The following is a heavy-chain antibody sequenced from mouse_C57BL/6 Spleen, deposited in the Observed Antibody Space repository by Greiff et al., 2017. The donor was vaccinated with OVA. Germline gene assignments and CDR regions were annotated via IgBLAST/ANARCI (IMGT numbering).Heavy chain of an antibody. CDR3: ARRDGPPYYAMDY. D-gene: IGHD2-3*01. CDR2: IYPRSGNT. J-gene: IGHJ4*01. Sequence: VKLQESGAELARPGASVKLSCKASGYTFTSYGISWVKQRTGQGLEWIGEIYPRSGNTYYNEKFKGKATLTADKSSSTAYMELRSLTSEDSAVYFCARRDGPPYYAMDYWGQGTSVTVSS. CDR1: GYTFTSYG. V-gene: IGHV1-81*01.